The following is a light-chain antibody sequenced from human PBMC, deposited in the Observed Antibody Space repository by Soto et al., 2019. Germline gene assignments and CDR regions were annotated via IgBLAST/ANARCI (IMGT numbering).Light chain of an antibody. J-gene: IGKJ1*01. V-gene: IGKV2-28*01. CDR2: LGS. Sequence: DIVLTQSPLSLPVTPGEPASISCRSSQSLLQRSGYHYLDWYLQKPGQSPQPLIYLGSNRATGVPDRFSGSGSGTDFTLKISRVEAEDVGVYYCLHALQPPPAFGQGTKVEIK. CDR1: QSLLQRSGYHY. CDR3: LHALQPPPA.